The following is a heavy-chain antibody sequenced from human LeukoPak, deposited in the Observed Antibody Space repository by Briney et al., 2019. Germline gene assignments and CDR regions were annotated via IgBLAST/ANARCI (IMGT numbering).Heavy chain of an antibody. CDR2: ISSDGDDK. V-gene: IGHV3-30*03. CDR1: GVTFSSYG. CDR3: TTKVIRGNSGDDYDD. Sequence: GGSLRLSCAASGVTFSSYGMHWVRQAPGKGLEWVALISSDGDDKLYGDSVKGRFTISRDDSKSTLYLQMNSLRAEDTAVYYCTTKVIRGNSGDDYDDWGQGTLVTVSS. J-gene: IGHJ4*02. D-gene: IGHD5-12*01.